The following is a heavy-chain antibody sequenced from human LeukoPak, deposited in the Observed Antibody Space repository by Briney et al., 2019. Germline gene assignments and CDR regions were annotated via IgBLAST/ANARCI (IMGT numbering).Heavy chain of an antibody. V-gene: IGHV4-59*01. CDR2: IYYSGST. Sequence: PSETLSLTCTVSGGSISGYYWSWIRQPPGKGLEWIGYIYYSGSTNYNPSLKSRVTISVDTSKSQFFLKLSSVTAADTAVYYCARELRYDNSDSGAFWGQGTVVTVSS. CDR1: GGSISGYY. D-gene: IGHD3-22*01. CDR3: ARELRYDNSDSGAF. J-gene: IGHJ3*01.